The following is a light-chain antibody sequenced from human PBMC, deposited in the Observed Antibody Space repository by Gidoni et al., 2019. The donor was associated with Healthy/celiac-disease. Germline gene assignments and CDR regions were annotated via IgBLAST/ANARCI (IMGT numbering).Light chain of an antibody. CDR3: QQRSNWPLFT. CDR2: DAS. CDR1: QSVSSY. J-gene: IGKJ5*01. V-gene: IGKV3-11*01. Sequence: ELVLPQSPATLSLSPGERATLSCRASQSVSSYLAWYQQKPGQAPRLLIYDASNRATGIPARFSGSGSGTDFTLTISSLEPEDFAVYYCQQRSNWPLFTFGQXTRLEIK.